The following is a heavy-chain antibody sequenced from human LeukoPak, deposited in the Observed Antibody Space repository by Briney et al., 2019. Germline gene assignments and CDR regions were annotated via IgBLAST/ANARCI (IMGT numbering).Heavy chain of an antibody. CDR2: ISSSGSTI. Sequence: GGSLRLSCAASGFTFSSYEMNWVRQAPGKGLEWVSYISSSGSTIYYADSVKGRFTISRDNAKNSLYLQMNSLRAEDTAVYYCAREGYSSSWPFDYWGQGTLVTVSS. D-gene: IGHD6-13*01. CDR3: AREGYSSSWPFDY. V-gene: IGHV3-48*03. CDR1: GFTFSSYE. J-gene: IGHJ4*02.